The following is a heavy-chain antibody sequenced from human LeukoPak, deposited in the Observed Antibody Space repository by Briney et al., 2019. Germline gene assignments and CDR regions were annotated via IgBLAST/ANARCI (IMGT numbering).Heavy chain of an antibody. CDR3: AKDRPSRITMVRGVIR. D-gene: IGHD3-10*01. J-gene: IGHJ4*02. CDR2: ISYDGSNK. V-gene: IGHV3-30*18. CDR1: GFTFSSYG. Sequence: GGSLRLSCAASGFTFSSYGMHWVRQAPGKGLEWVAVISYDGSNKYYADSVKGRFTISRDNSKNTLYLQMNSLRAEDTAVYYCAKDRPSRITMVRGVIRWGQGTLVTVSS.